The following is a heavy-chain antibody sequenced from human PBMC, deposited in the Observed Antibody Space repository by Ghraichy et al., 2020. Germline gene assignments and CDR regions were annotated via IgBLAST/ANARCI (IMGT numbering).Heavy chain of an antibody. D-gene: IGHD4-17*01. V-gene: IGHV3-23*01. CDR3: AKGQGDYGTSLRFQC. Sequence: GGSLRLSCEASGFTFSSYGMTWVRQAPGKGLEWVSTITGSGSSTYYADSVKGRFTISRDNSKNTLYLQMNSLRAEDTAVYYCAKGQGDYGTSLRFQCWGQGTLVTVSS. CDR1: GFTFSSYG. CDR2: ITGSGSST. J-gene: IGHJ1*01.